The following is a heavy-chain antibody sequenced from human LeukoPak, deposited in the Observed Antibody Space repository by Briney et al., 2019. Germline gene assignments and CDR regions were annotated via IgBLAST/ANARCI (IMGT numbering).Heavy chain of an antibody. Sequence: PGGSLRLSCAASGFTFRSYTMNWVRQPPGKGLEWIGEINHSGSTNYNPSLKSRVTISVDTSKNQFSLKLSSVTAADTAVYYCARRGSSGWYKNWFDPWGQGTLVTVSS. CDR2: INHSGST. J-gene: IGHJ5*02. D-gene: IGHD6-19*01. CDR1: GFTFRSYT. V-gene: IGHV4-34*01. CDR3: ARRGSSGWYKNWFDP.